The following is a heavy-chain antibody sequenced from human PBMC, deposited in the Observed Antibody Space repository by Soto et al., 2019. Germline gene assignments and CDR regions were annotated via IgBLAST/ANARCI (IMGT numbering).Heavy chain of an antibody. V-gene: IGHV3-30-3*01. Sequence: GGSLRLSCAASGFTFSSYAMHWVRQAPGKGLEWVAVISYDGSNKYYADSVKGRFTISRDNSKNTLYLQMNSLRAEDTAVYYCARDAAPYYYDSSGYYPLDYWGQGTLVTVSS. J-gene: IGHJ4*02. CDR3: ARDAAPYYYDSSGYYPLDY. CDR1: GFTFSSYA. CDR2: ISYDGSNK. D-gene: IGHD3-22*01.